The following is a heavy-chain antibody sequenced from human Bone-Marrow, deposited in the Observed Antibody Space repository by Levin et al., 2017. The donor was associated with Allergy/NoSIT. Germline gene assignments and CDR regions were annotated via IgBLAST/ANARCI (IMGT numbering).Heavy chain of an antibody. CDR1: GFIINSHF. CDR3: ARSLNTAYYYNGLDV. V-gene: IGHV3-53*01. CDR2: IYSGGGT. D-gene: IGHD2-21*02. Sequence: GGSLRLSCTASGFIINSHFMSWVRQAPGKGLEWVSVIYSGGGTYYADSVRGRFTISRDNSKNTLYLQMNSLRVEDTAVYYCARSLNTAYYYNGLDVWGQGTTVSVSS. J-gene: IGHJ6*02.